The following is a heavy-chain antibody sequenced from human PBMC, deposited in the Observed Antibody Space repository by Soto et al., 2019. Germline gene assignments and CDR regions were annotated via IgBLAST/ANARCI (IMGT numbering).Heavy chain of an antibody. Sequence: SQTRSLTCAVYGGSFSGYYWSWIRQPPGKGLEWIGEINHSGSTNYNPSLKSRVTISVDTSKNQFSLKLSSVTAADTAVYYCARGPTYYDFWSGSPASSRPRYYHYYMDARGKGTTVT. CDR1: GGSFSGYY. D-gene: IGHD3-3*01. V-gene: IGHV4-34*01. CDR2: INHSGST. CDR3: ARGPTYYDFWSGSPASSRPRYYHYYMDA. J-gene: IGHJ6*03.